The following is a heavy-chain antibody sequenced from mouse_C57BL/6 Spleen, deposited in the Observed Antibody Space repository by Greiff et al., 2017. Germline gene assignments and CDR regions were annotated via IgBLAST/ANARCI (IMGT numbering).Heavy chain of an antibody. D-gene: IGHD5-1*01. J-gene: IGHJ4*01. CDR1: GFSLTSYG. V-gene: IGHV2-2*01. CDR2: IWSGGST. Sequence: VQLKESGPGLVQPSQSLSITCTVSGFSLTSYGVHWVRQSPGKGLEWLGVIWSGGSTDYNAAFISRLSISKDNSKSQVFFKMNSLQADDTAIYYCARKDSTYVYYYAMDYWGQGTSVTVSS. CDR3: ARKDSTYVYYYAMDY.